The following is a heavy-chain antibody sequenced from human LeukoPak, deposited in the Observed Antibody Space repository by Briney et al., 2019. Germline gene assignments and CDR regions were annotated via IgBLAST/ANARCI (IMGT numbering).Heavy chain of an antibody. CDR1: GYTFTSND. V-gene: IGHV1-8*01. J-gene: IGHJ6*03. D-gene: IGHD4-11*01. Sequence: GASVKVSCKASGYTFTSNDINWVRQATGQGLEWMGWMNPNSGNTGYAQKFQGRVTMTRNTSISTAYMELSSLRSEDTAVYYCARDYSNYFYYYMDVWGKGTTVTVSS. CDR3: ARDYSNYFYYYMDV. CDR2: MNPNSGNT.